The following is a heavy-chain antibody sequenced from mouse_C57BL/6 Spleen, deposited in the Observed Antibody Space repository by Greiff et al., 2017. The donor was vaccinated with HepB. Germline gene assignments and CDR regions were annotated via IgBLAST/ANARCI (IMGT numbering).Heavy chain of an antibody. J-gene: IGHJ1*03. D-gene: IGHD1-1*01. V-gene: IGHV1-72*01. CDR1: GFTFTSYW. CDR3: AVITTGRGWYFDV. CDR2: INPNSGGT. Sequence: QVQLQQPGAELVKPGASVKLSCKASGFTFTSYWMHWVKQRPGRGLEWIGRINPNSGGTKYNEKFKSKGTLTIDKPSSTANMQLSSLTSEDAAVYTCAVITTGRGWYFDVWGTGTTVTVSS.